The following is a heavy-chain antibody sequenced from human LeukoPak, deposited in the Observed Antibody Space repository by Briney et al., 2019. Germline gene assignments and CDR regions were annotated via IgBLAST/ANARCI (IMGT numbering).Heavy chain of an antibody. Sequence: SETLSLTRADYVESFSGYYWTWIRHPPGKGLEWIWEINHSVEWPREIHHSGSTNYNPALKSRVTISVDTSKDQFSLKLSSVTAADTAVYYCARVRSGWYKAFEYWGQGTLVTVSS. J-gene: IGHJ4*02. CDR2: INHSVEWPREIHHSGST. CDR1: VESFSGYY. D-gene: IGHD6-19*01. CDR3: ARVRSGWYKAFEY. V-gene: IGHV4-34*01.